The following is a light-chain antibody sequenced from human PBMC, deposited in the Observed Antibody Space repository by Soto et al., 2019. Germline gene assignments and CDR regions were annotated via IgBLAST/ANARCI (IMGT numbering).Light chain of an antibody. V-gene: IGKV3-11*01. J-gene: IGKJ4*01. CDR1: QSVNRY. Sequence: EIVLTQSPATLSLSPGERATLSCRASQSVNRYLAWYQQTPGQAPRLLIYDASNRATGIPARFSGSGSGTDFTLTISSLEPEDFAVYYCQQRSNWPLTFGGGTKVEIK. CDR3: QQRSNWPLT. CDR2: DAS.